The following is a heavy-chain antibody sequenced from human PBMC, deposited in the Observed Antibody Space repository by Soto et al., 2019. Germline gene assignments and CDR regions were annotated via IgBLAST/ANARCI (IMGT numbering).Heavy chain of an antibody. CDR1: GYTFTSYA. V-gene: IGHV1-3*01. J-gene: IGHJ4*02. CDR3: ARVLSEVVVVPDFDY. Sequence: ASVKVSCKASGYTFTSYAMHWVRQAPGQRLEWMGWINAGNGNTKYSQKFQGRVTITRDTSASTAYMELRSLRSDDTAVYYCARVLSEVVVVPDFDYWGQGTLVTVSS. CDR2: INAGNGNT. D-gene: IGHD2-15*01.